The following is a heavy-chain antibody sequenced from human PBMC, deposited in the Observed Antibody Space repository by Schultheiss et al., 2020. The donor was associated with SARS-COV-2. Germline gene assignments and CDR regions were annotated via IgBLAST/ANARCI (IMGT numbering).Heavy chain of an antibody. CDR1: GGSFSGYY. J-gene: IGHJ4*02. Sequence: SETLSLTCAVYGGSFSGYYWSWIRQPPGKGLEWIGYIYYSGSTYYNPSLKSRVTISVDTSKNQFSLKLSSVTAADTAVYYCARGGCSSTSCYRPFDYWGQGTLVTVSS. V-gene: IGHV4-59*01. CDR2: IYYSGST. CDR3: ARGGCSSTSCYRPFDY. D-gene: IGHD2-2*02.